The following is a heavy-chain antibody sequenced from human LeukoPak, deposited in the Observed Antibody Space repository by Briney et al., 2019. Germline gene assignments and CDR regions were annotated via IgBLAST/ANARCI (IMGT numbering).Heavy chain of an antibody. Sequence: GGSLRLSCAASGFTFSSYGMNWVRQAPGKGLEWVSSISSSSSYIYYADSVKGRFTISRDNAKTSLYLQMNSLRAEDTAVYYCARDSYCSGGSCDSHYYYGMDVWGQGTTVTVSS. D-gene: IGHD2-15*01. J-gene: IGHJ6*02. CDR2: ISSSSSYI. CDR3: ARDSYCSGGSCDSHYYYGMDV. V-gene: IGHV3-21*01. CDR1: GFTFSSYG.